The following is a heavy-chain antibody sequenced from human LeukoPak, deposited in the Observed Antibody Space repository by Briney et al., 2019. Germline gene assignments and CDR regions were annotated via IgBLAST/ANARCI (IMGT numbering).Heavy chain of an antibody. Sequence: SETLSLTCTVSGGSISSGGYYWSWIRQHLGKGLEWIGYIYYNGSTYYNPSLKSRVTISVDTSKNQFSLKLSSVTAADTAVYYCARDITMVRGVSAWGQGTLVTVSS. J-gene: IGHJ4*02. CDR2: IYYNGST. CDR1: GGSISSGGYY. CDR3: ARDITMVRGVSA. D-gene: IGHD3-10*01. V-gene: IGHV4-31*03.